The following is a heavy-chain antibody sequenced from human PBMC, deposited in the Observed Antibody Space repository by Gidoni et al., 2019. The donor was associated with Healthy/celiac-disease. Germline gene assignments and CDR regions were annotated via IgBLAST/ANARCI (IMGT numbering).Heavy chain of an antibody. CDR1: GFTVSSNY. CDR2: IYSGGST. J-gene: IGHJ4*02. Sequence: EVQLVESGGGLVQPGGSLRLSCAASGFTVSSNYMSWVRQAPGKGLEWVSVIYSGGSTYYADSVKGRFTISRHNSKNTLYLQMNSLRAEDTAVYYCARDYGDSSGYYVYWGQGTLVTVSS. V-gene: IGHV3-53*04. D-gene: IGHD3-22*01. CDR3: ARDYGDSSGYYVY.